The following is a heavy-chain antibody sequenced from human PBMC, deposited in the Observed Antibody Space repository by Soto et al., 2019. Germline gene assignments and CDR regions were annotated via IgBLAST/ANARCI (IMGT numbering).Heavy chain of an antibody. CDR3: AREGDGSGFFSEF. CDR1: GFTFSDYN. Sequence: GGSLRLSCVASGFTFSDYNMNWVRQAPGKGLEWVSFISGRSNTIYYADSVKGRFTISRDNAKNSLYLLMNSLRAEDTAVYYCAREGDGSGFFSEFWGQGTLVT. J-gene: IGHJ4*02. CDR2: ISGRSNTI. V-gene: IGHV3-48*01. D-gene: IGHD3-22*01.